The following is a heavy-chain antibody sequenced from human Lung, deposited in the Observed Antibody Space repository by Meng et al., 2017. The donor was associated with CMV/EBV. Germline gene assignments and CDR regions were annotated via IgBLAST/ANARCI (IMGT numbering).Heavy chain of an antibody. V-gene: IGHV6-1*01. CDR2: TYYRSKWYN. CDR1: GDSVSSNSAA. D-gene: IGHD6-13*01. J-gene: IGHJ6*02. Sequence: QTLSLTXAISGDSVSSNSAAWNWIRQSPSRGLEWLGRTYYRSKWYNDHALSVKSRIIINADTSKNQFSLQLNSVTPEDTAVYYCAREEHKRGGEYSSPRRGNYGMDVWDQGXTVTVSS. CDR3: AREEHKRGGEYSSPRRGNYGMDV.